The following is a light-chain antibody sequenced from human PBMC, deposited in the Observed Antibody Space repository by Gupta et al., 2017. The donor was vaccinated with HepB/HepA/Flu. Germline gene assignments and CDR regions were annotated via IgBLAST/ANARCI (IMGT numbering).Light chain of an antibody. CDR3: QQDGSSPFT. Sequence: EIELTQSPGTLSLSPGERATLSCRASQSVSSSDLAWYQQKPGQAPRLLIYGASSRATGIPDRFSGSGSGTDFTLTISRLEPEDFAVYYCQQDGSSPFTFGGGTKVDIK. V-gene: IGKV3-20*01. CDR1: QSVSSSD. CDR2: GAS. J-gene: IGKJ4*01.